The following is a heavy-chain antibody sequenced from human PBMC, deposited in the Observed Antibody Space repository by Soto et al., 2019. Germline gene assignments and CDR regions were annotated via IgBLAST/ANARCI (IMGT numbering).Heavy chain of an antibody. Sequence: PGGSLRLSCAASGFSFDEFAMYWVRQGPGKGLEWVSGISWNSGRIAYADSVKGRFTVSRDNVNNNLYLQMNRLRAEDTALYYCAKGGGNIIAPGRGFDSWGQGTLVTVSS. D-gene: IGHD3-16*01. CDR3: AKGGGNIIAPGRGFDS. CDR1: GFSFDEFA. J-gene: IGHJ4*02. CDR2: ISWNSGRI. V-gene: IGHV3-9*01.